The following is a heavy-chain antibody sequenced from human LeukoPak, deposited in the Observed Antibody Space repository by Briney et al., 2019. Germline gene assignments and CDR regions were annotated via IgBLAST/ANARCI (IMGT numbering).Heavy chain of an antibody. Sequence: ASVKVSYKASGYIFTDYYMHWVRQAPGQGLEWMGWINPNSGVTNYAQKLQGRVTMTRDTSISTVYMELTRLRSDDTAVYYCARDGGFDYWGQGTLVTVSS. CDR3: ARDGGFDY. J-gene: IGHJ4*02. CDR2: INPNSGVT. CDR1: GYIFTDYY. D-gene: IGHD3-16*01. V-gene: IGHV1-2*02.